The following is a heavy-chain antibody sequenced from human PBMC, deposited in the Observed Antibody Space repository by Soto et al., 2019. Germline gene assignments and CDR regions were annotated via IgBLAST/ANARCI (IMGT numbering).Heavy chain of an antibody. CDR3: AKMLNGFGSGSYFDY. D-gene: IGHD3-10*01. V-gene: IGHV3-23*01. J-gene: IGHJ4*02. CDR2: ISGSGART. CDR1: GFMFSSLA. Sequence: EVQLLESGGGLVQPGGSLRLSCAASGFMFSSLAMSWVRQVPGKGLDWVSGISGSGARTFYADSVKGRFTISRDNSKNTVYLQMNSLRAKDTAIYYCAKMLNGFGSGSYFDYWGQGTLVTVSS.